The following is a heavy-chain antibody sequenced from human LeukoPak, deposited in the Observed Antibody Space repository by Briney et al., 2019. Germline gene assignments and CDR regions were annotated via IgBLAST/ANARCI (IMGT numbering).Heavy chain of an antibody. CDR3: AREGVRFLFDP. CDR1: GFTFSSYG. D-gene: IGHD3-3*01. Sequence: GGSLRLSCAASGFTFSSYGMHWVRQAPGKGLEWVAFIWYDGSNKYYGDSAKGRFTISRDNSKNTLYLQMNSLRAEDTAVYYCAREGVRFLFDPWGQGTLATVSS. J-gene: IGHJ5*02. CDR2: IWYDGSNK. V-gene: IGHV3-33*08.